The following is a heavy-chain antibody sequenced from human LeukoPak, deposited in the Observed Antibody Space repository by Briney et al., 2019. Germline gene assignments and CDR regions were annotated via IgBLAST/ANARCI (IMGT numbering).Heavy chain of an antibody. V-gene: IGHV4-39*07. Sequence: SETLSLTCTVSGGSISISTHYWGWIRQPPGKGLEWIGSVFYSGSSYYKPSLRSRVTVSVDTSKNHFSLKMSSVTAADTAVYYCARVRSAGDAFDIWGQGTVVTVSS. J-gene: IGHJ3*02. D-gene: IGHD6-25*01. CDR1: GGSISISTHY. CDR3: ARVRSAGDAFDI. CDR2: VFYSGSS.